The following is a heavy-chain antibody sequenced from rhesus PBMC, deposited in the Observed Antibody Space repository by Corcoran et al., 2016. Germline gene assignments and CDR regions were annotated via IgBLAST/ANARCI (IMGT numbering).Heavy chain of an antibody. Sequence: QLQLQESGPGLVKPSETLSLTCAVSGGSISSNYWSWIRQPPGKGLEWIGRISGSGGSTHYTPALKRRVTISTDTPKNQFSLMLSSVTAADTAVYYCARQGGAYTRGYFDYWGQGVLVTVSS. CDR1: GGSISSNY. V-gene: IGHV4-173*01. CDR3: ARQGGAYTRGYFDY. J-gene: IGHJ4*01. CDR2: ISGSGGST. D-gene: IGHD1-44*02.